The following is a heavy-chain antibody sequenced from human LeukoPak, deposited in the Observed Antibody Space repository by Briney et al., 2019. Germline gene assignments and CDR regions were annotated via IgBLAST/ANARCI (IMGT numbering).Heavy chain of an antibody. D-gene: IGHD2-8*01. CDR1: GFTFSRYW. CDR2: IDQDGREK. V-gene: IGHV3-7*03. J-gene: IGHJ4*02. Sequence: GGSLRLSCAASGFTFSRYWMSWVRQAPGKGLEWVANIDQDGREKYYVDSVKGRFTISRDNAKNSLYLQMNSLRAEDTAVYYCARENGFDYWGQGTLVTVSS. CDR3: ARENGFDY.